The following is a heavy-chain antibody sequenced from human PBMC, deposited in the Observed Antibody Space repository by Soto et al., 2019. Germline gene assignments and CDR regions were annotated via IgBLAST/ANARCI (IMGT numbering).Heavy chain of an antibody. Sequence: QVQLVQSGAEVKKPGASVKVSCETSGYTFTTYYMHWVRRAPGQGLEWMGMINPSGGSTSYAQKFQGRVTMTRDTSTRTIYMELSSRRRDDTAIYYCARRAYNYANMDVWGQGTTVTVSS. D-gene: IGHD5-18*01. J-gene: IGHJ6*02. CDR2: INPSGGST. CDR3: ARRAYNYANMDV. CDR1: GYTFTTYY. V-gene: IGHV1-46*01.